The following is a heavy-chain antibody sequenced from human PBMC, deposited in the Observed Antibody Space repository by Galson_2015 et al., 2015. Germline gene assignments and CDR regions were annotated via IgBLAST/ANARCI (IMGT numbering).Heavy chain of an antibody. D-gene: IGHD2-15*01. CDR1: GYTFTSYY. V-gene: IGHV1-46*01. CDR3: ARESPATFWFAP. Sequence: SVKVSCKAFGYTFTSYYIHWVRQAPGQGLEWMGLINPSAGNTNYAQKFQGRLAMTRDTSTSTDHMELSSLISEDTAVYFCARESPATFWFAPWGQGTLVTVSS. J-gene: IGHJ5*02. CDR2: INPSAGNT.